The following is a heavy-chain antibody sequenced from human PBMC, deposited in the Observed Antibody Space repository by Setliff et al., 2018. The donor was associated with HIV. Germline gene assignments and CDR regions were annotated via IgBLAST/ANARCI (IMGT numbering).Heavy chain of an antibody. CDR3: ARGYGSVDY. D-gene: IGHD3-16*01. J-gene: IGHJ4*02. Sequence: GESLRLSCAASGFTFNSYWMSWVRQAPGKGLEWVANIKQDGSEKYHVDSVKGRFTISRDNAKNSLYLQMNSLRAEDTAVYYCARGYGSVDYWGQGTLVTAPQ. CDR2: IKQDGSEK. CDR1: GFTFNSYW. V-gene: IGHV3-7*01.